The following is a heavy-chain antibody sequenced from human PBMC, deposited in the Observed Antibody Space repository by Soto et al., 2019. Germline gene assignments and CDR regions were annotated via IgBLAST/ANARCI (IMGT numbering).Heavy chain of an antibody. CDR3: SRRAPEGFDP. Sequence: SETLSLTCSVSGGSISTSAYYWGWIRQAPRKGLEWLASINYSGSTYYNPSLQSRVTISVDTSKNQLSLKLSSVTAADTAIYYCSRRAPEGFDPWGQGTLVTVSS. CDR2: INYSGST. V-gene: IGHV4-39*01. CDR1: GGSISTSAYY. J-gene: IGHJ5*02.